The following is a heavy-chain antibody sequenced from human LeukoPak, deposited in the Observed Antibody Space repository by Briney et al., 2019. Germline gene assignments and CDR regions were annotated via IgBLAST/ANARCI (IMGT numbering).Heavy chain of an antibody. D-gene: IGHD1-26*01. CDR1: GFTFNNYN. CDR2: ITSSGTYI. J-gene: IGHJ4*02. Sequence: GGSLRLSCAASGFTFNNYNMNWVRQAPGKALEWVSSITSSGTYIFYADSVKGRFTISRDNAKNTLYLQMNSLRAEDTAVYYCAKERKEWEALLDYWGQGTLVTVSS. CDR3: AKERKEWEALLDY. V-gene: IGHV3-21*01.